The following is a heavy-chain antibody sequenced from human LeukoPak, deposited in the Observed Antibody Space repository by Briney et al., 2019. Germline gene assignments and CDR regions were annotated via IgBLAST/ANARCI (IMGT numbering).Heavy chain of an antibody. CDR3: AREAMVWDPEY. CDR1: GGSISSGSYY. V-gene: IGHV4-61*02. J-gene: IGHJ4*02. Sequence: SQTLSLTCTVSGGSISSGSYYWSWIRQPAGKGLEWIGRIYTSGSTNYNPSLKSRVTISVDTSKNQFSLKLSSVTAADTAVYYCAREAMVWDPEYWGQGTLVTVSS. CDR2: IYTSGST. D-gene: IGHD5-18*01.